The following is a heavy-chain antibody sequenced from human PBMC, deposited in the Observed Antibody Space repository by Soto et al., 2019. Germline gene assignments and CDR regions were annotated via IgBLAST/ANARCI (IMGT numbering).Heavy chain of an antibody. CDR2: ISAYNGNT. V-gene: IGHV1-18*01. CDR3: AVGGHCSGGSCYFGVRYFDY. D-gene: IGHD2-15*01. CDR1: GYTFASYG. J-gene: IGHJ4*02. Sequence: ASVKVSCKASGYTFASYGISWVRQAPGQGVEWMGWISAYNGNTNYAQKLQGRVTMTTDTSTSTAYMELRSLRSDDTAVYFCAVGGHCSGGSCYFGVRYFDYWGQGTLVTVSS.